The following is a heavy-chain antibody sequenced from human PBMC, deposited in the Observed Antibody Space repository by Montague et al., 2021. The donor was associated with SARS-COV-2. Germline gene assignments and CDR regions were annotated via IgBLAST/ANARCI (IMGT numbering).Heavy chain of an antibody. Sequence: SETLSLTCTVPGDSISNSHWWTWVRQSPGRWPGWVGEIFRSGDSNSNPSLKSRASLSVDMSRNQFSLCLSNVPAANTAIDYGVRGGTMTVGAFDYWGQGTLVTVSS. V-gene: IGHV4-4*02. CDR3: VRGGTMTVGAFDY. J-gene: IGHJ4*02. D-gene: IGHD3-22*01. CDR2: IFRSGDS. CDR1: GDSISNSHW.